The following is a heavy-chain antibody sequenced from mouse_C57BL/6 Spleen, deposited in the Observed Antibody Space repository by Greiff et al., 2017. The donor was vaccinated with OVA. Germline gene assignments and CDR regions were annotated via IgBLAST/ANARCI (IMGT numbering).Heavy chain of an antibody. CDR2: ISSGSSTI. Sequence: EVKLVESGGGLVKPGASLKLSCAASGFTFSDYGMHWVRQAPEKGLEWVAYISSGSSTIYYADTVKGRFTISRDNAKNTLFLQMTSLRSEDTAMYYCARLTGTKAYWGQGTLVTVSA. J-gene: IGHJ3*01. D-gene: IGHD4-1*01. CDR3: ARLTGTKAY. CDR1: GFTFSDYG. V-gene: IGHV5-17*01.